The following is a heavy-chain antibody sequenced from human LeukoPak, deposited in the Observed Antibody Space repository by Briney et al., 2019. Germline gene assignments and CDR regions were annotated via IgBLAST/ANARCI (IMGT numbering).Heavy chain of an antibody. Sequence: QPGGFLRLSCAVSGFTFSSYWMSWVRQAPGKGLEWVANIKQDGSEKYYLDFVKGRFTISRDNAKNSVYLQMNSLRVEDTAVYYCARASSYQLLGGGCDYWGQGTLVTVSS. CDR3: ARASSYQLLGGGCDY. J-gene: IGHJ4*02. V-gene: IGHV3-7*04. CDR2: IKQDGSEK. D-gene: IGHD2-2*01. CDR1: GFTFSSYW.